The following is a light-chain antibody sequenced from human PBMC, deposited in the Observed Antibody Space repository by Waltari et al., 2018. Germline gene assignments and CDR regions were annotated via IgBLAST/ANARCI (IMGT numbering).Light chain of an antibody. J-gene: IGLJ2*01. CDR2: EVS. Sequence: QSALTQPASMSGSPGQSITISCTGTSSDVGSYNLVSRYQQHPGKAPKLMIYEVSKRPSGVSNRFSGSKSGNTASLTISGLQAEDEADYYCCSYAGSSTVVFGGGTKLTVL. V-gene: IGLV2-23*02. CDR3: CSYAGSSTVV. CDR1: SSDVGSYNL.